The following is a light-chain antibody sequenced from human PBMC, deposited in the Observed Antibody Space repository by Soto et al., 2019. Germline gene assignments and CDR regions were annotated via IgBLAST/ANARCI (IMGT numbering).Light chain of an antibody. CDR3: QQYNSYWT. J-gene: IGKJ1*01. CDR1: QSISSW. Sequence: DIQITLSPATLSATVRDRVTITCRASQSISSWLAWDEQKPGKAPKLLIYDASSLESGVPSRFSGSGSGTEFTLTNSSLQPDDFATYYCQQYNSYWTFGQGVKLDIK. CDR2: DAS. V-gene: IGKV1-5*01.